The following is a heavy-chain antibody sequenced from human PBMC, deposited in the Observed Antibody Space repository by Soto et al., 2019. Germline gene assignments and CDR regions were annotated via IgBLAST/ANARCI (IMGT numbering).Heavy chain of an antibody. J-gene: IGHJ4*02. CDR2: INHSGST. CDR1: GGSFSGYY. Sequence: QVQLQQWGAGLLKPSETLSLTCAVYGGSFSGYYWSWIRQPPGKGLEWMGEINHSGSTNYNPSLKSRVTISVDTSKNQFSLKLSSVTAADTAVYYCARGPLNLAVAGPGEGFDYWGQGTLVTVSS. CDR3: ARGPLNLAVAGPGEGFDY. V-gene: IGHV4-34*01. D-gene: IGHD6-19*01.